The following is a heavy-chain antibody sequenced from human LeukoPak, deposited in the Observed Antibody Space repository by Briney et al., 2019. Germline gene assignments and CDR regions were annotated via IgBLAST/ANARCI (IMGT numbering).Heavy chain of an antibody. J-gene: IGHJ4*02. CDR1: GGTFSSYA. D-gene: IGHD5-18*01. CDR2: IIPIFGTA. Sequence: GASVKVSCTASGGTFSSYAISWVRQAPGQGLEWMEGIIPIFGTANYAQKFQGRVTITADESTSTAYMELSSLRSEDTAVYYCAREGGIQLWPSYYFDYWGQGTLVTVSS. V-gene: IGHV1-69*13. CDR3: AREGGIQLWPSYYFDY.